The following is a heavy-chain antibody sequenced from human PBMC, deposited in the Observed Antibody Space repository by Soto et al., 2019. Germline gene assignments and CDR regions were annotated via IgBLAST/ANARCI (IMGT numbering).Heavy chain of an antibody. Sequence: PGGSLRLSCAASGFTFSSYAMSWARQAPGRGLEWVSAISGSGGSTYYADSVKGRFTISRDNSKNTLYLQMSSLRAEDTAVYYCAKDPPTNTAMGHPFDYWGQGTLVTVSS. CDR3: AKDPPTNTAMGHPFDY. CDR1: GFTFSSYA. CDR2: ISGSGGST. D-gene: IGHD5-18*01. J-gene: IGHJ4*02. V-gene: IGHV3-23*01.